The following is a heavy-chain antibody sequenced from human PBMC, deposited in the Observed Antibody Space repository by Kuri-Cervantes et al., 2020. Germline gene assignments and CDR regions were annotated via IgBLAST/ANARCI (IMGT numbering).Heavy chain of an antibody. CDR1: GGSIRSQY. Sequence: GSLRLSCTVSGGSIRSQYWSWIRQPPGKGLEWVGTIYNNGRTNQNPSLRTRVTISVDTSKNQFSLKLSSVTAADTAIYYCARAVSSAFDPWGQGTLVTVSS. CDR2: IYNNGRT. CDR3: ARAVSSAFDP. J-gene: IGHJ5*02. V-gene: IGHV4-59*11.